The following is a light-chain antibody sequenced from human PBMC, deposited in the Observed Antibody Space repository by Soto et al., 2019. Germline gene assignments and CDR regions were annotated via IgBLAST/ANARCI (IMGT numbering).Light chain of an antibody. V-gene: IGKV1-5*01. Sequence: IQMNKGASTLAASLRHGVTITCRASQSISNRLAWYQQRPGKAPKYLIYDASTLDSGAPSRFSGSGSGTEFTLSISSLQPDDFATYYCQQYNIYPWTSGHGTKVDIK. CDR2: DAS. J-gene: IGKJ1*01. CDR1: QSISNR. CDR3: QQYNIYPWT.